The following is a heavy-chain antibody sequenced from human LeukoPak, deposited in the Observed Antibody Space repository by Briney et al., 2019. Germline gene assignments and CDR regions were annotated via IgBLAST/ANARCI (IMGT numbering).Heavy chain of an antibody. J-gene: IGHJ4*02. V-gene: IGHV4-34*01. D-gene: IGHD2-2*01. CDR3: ARGHVHCSSTSCFAYLPDY. CDR1: GGSFSGYY. CDR2: INHSGST. Sequence: SETLSLTCAVYGGSFSGYYWSWIRQPPGKGLEWIGEINHSGSTNYNPSLKSRVTISVDTSKNQFSLKLSSVTAADTAVYYCARGHVHCSSTSCFAYLPDYWGQETLVTVSS.